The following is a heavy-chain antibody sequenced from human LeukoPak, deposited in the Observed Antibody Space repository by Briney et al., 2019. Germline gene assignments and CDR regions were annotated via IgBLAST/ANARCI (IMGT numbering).Heavy chain of an antibody. Sequence: GGSLRLSCAASGFTFSSYAMSWVRQAPGKGLEWVSAISGSGGSTYYADSVKGRFTISRDNSKNTLYLQMNSLRAEDTAVYYCAKDGNLRYYYYYMDVWGKGTTVTVSS. V-gene: IGHV3-23*01. CDR2: ISGSGGST. D-gene: IGHD4-23*01. CDR1: GFTFSSYA. J-gene: IGHJ6*03. CDR3: AKDGNLRYYYYYMDV.